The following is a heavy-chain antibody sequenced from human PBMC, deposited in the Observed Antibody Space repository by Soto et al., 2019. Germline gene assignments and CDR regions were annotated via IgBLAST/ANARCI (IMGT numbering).Heavy chain of an antibody. V-gene: IGHV4-61*01. CDR1: GGSVSSGSYY. Sequence: SETLSLTCTVSGGSVSSGSYYWSWIRQPPGKGLEWIGYIYYSGSTNYNPSLKSRVTISVDTSKNQFSLKLSSVTAADTAVYYCSKGYCSGGSCYGFDYWGQGTLVTVSS. CDR2: IYYSGST. CDR3: SKGYCSGGSCYGFDY. D-gene: IGHD2-15*01. J-gene: IGHJ4*02.